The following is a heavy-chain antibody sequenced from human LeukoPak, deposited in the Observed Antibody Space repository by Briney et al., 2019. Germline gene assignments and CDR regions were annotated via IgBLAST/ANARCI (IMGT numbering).Heavy chain of an antibody. CDR2: IIPILGIA. D-gene: IGHD5-18*01. CDR1: GGTFSSYA. J-gene: IGHJ6*02. V-gene: IGHV1-69*04. CDR3: ARFEVRGYSYGPSEHYGMDV. Sequence: VASVKVSCKASGGTFSSYAISWVRQAPGQGLEWMGRIIPILGIANYAQKFQGRVTITADKSTSTAYMELSSLRSDDTAVYYCARFEVRGYSYGPSEHYGMDVWGQGTTVTVSS.